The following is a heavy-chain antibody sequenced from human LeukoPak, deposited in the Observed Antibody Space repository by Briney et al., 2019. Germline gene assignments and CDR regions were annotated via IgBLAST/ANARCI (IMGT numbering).Heavy chain of an antibody. J-gene: IGHJ5*02. CDR3: ARAYCVSSTCFPTWFDP. D-gene: IGHD2-2*01. Sequence: PGGSLRLSCAAPGFTLSDYFMIWIRQAPGKGLEWVSVIYSAGNTYYADSVKGRFTISRDNSKNTLYLQMNSLRAEDTAVYYCARAYCVSSTCFPTWFDPWGQGTLVTVSS. CDR2: IYSAGNT. V-gene: IGHV3-53*01. CDR1: GFTLSDYF.